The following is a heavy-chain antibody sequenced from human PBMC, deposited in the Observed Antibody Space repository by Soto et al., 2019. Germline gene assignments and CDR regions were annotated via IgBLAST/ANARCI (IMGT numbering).Heavy chain of an antibody. V-gene: IGHV1-2*02. J-gene: IGHJ3*02. CDR1: GYTFTAYY. CDR3: ARDRGVVTADI. Sequence: QVQLVQSGAAVKKPGASVKVSCKASGYTFTAYYLPWVRQAPGQGLEWMGWINPNSGATNYAQKLQGRVTVNRDTSINTGYMEMSRLRSDDTAIYYRARDRGVVTADIWGQGTMVTVSS. CDR2: INPNSGAT. D-gene: IGHD2-21*02.